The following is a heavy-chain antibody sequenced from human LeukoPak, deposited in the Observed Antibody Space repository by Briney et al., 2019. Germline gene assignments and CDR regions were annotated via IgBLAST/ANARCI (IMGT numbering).Heavy chain of an antibody. CDR2: INHSGST. J-gene: IGHJ4*02. V-gene: IGHV4-34*01. CDR3: ARRGSSSWYAVKRPFDY. Sequence: SETLSLTCAVYGGSFSGYYWSWIRQPPGKGLEWIGDINHSGSTNYNPSLKSRVTISVDTSKNQFSLKLSSVTAADTAVYYCARRGSSSWYAVKRPFDYWGQGTLVTVSS. CDR1: GGSFSGYY. D-gene: IGHD6-13*01.